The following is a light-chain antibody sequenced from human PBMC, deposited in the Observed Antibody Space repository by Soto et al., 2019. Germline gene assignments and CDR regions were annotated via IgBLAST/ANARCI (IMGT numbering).Light chain of an antibody. CDR1: GTPYD. CDR2: NTN. Sequence: QSVLTQPPSVSGAPGQRVTISCTGIGTPYDVQWYQQSPGTAPKLLIYNTNQRPSGVPDRFSGSKSGTSASLAISGLQSEDEAEYYCAAWDDSLSGWVFGGGTKVTVL. J-gene: IGLJ3*02. V-gene: IGLV1-44*01. CDR3: AAWDDSLSGWV.